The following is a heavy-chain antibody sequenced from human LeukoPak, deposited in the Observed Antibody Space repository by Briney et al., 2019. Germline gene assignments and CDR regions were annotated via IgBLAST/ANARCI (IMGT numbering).Heavy chain of an antibody. J-gene: IGHJ4*02. D-gene: IGHD3-10*01. CDR3: TRVLVWFGVQGQIRAAGFDF. V-gene: IGHV3-7*01. CDR1: GFTFRSDW. Sequence: GGSLRLSCAASGFTFRSDWMSWVRQAPGKGLEGVANIKQDGREKYYVDSVKGRFSFSRDNAKNSLFLQMNSLRADDTAVYYCTRVLVWFGVQGQIRAAGFDFWGQGILVSVSS. CDR2: IKQDGREK.